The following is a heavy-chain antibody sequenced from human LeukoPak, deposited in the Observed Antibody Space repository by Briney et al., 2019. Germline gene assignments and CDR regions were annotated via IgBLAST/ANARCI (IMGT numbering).Heavy chain of an antibody. CDR2: IYYSGST. J-gene: IGHJ6*03. CDR3: ARDSMITFGGTHYMDV. V-gene: IGHV4-39*07. D-gene: IGHD3-16*01. Sequence: SETLSLTCTVSGGSISSNSYYWGWIRQPPGKGLKWIGSIYYSGSTYYNPSLKSRVTVSVDTSKNQFSLKLSSVTAADTAVYYCARDSMITFGGTHYMDVWGKGTTVTVSS. CDR1: GGSISSNSYY.